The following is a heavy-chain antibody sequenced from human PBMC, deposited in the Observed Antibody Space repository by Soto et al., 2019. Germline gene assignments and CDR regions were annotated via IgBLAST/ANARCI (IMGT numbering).Heavy chain of an antibody. CDR3: AMVDVYVTPSPQDV. CDR2: INTYNGNT. CDR1: GYTFTRYG. Sequence: QVQLVQSGAEVKNPGASVKVSCKASGYTFTRYGIGWARQAPGQGREWMGWINTYNGNTNYAQNVQGRVTLTTDTYTRTDYMEMGSLRSNDTGIYYCAMVDVYVTPSPQDVWGQGTTVIVSS. V-gene: IGHV1-18*01. J-gene: IGHJ6*02. D-gene: IGHD3-16*01.